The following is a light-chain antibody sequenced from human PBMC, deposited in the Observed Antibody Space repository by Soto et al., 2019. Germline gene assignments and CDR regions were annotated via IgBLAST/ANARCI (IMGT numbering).Light chain of an antibody. J-gene: IGKJ5*01. CDR3: QQYNKWPPIT. Sequence: EILFTQSPGTLSLSPGERATLSCRASQSVRINYLAWYQQKPGQPPRLLIYGASTRATGIPARSSGSRSGTEFTLTISSLQSEDFAVYYCQQYNKWPPITVGPGTRLEIK. CDR1: QSVRIN. CDR2: GAS. V-gene: IGKV3-15*01.